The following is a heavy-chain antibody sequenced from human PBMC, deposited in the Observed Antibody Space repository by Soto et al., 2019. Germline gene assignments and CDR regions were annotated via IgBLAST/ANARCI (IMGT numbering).Heavy chain of an antibody. J-gene: IGHJ3*02. Sequence: GESLKISCKGSGYSFTSYWIGWVRQMPGKGLEWMGIIYPGDSDTRYSPSFQGQVTISADKSISTAYLQWSSLKASDTAMYYCARRRGTPYSYSDAFDIWGQGTMVTVSS. CDR1: GYSFTSYW. CDR3: ARRRGTPYSYSDAFDI. CDR2: IYPGDSDT. D-gene: IGHD4-4*01. V-gene: IGHV5-51*01.